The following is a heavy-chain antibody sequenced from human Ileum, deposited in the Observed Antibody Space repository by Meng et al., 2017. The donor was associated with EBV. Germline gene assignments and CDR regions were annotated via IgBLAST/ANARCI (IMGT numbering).Heavy chain of an antibody. CDR2: PYGSDI. V-gene: IGHV4-61*10. Sequence: QLPLQEPGPGWLRPSALLSSTSSVSGGSGSGDSYNWIGIRPSGGRGLVGIGNPYGSDINYSPSFQSGVTITIATAKNKLFLKLTSVTAADTAMYYCAYYLVGRGGVGSWGQGTLVTVSS. CDR3: AYYLVGRGGVGS. D-gene: IGHD2/OR15-2a*01. CDR1: GGSGSGDSYN. J-gene: IGHJ4*02.